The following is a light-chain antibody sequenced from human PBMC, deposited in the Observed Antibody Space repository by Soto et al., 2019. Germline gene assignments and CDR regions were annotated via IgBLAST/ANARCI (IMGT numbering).Light chain of an antibody. CDR2: AAS. J-gene: IGKJ3*01. CDR1: QGINNY. Sequence: DIPMTQSPSSLSASVGDRVTITCRASQGINNYVAWYQQKPGKPPKLLIYAASTLQSGVPSRFSGSGSRTDFTLTINSLQPEDVATYSCQKYSSVPVFGPGTKVVIK. CDR3: QKYSSVPV. V-gene: IGKV1-27*01.